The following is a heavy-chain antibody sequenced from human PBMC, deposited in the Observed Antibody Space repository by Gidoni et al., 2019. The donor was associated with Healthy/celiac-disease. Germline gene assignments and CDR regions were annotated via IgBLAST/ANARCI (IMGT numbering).Heavy chain of an antibody. J-gene: IGHJ5*02. CDR3: ARRVAVAGQSNWFDT. V-gene: IGHV5-51*01. D-gene: IGHD6-19*01. Sequence: EVQLVQSGAEVKKPGASLKISCKGSGYSFTSYWIGWVRQMPGKGLEGMGIIYPGNSDTRYSPAFKGQVTISADKSISTAYRQWSSLKASDTAMYYCARRVAVAGQSNWFDTWGQGTLVTVSS. CDR2: IYPGNSDT. CDR1: GYSFTSYW.